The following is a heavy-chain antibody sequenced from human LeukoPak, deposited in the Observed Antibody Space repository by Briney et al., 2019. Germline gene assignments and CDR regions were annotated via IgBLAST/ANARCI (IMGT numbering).Heavy chain of an antibody. CDR1: GFTFSSYA. J-gene: IGHJ4*02. CDR3: AKVGYDILTGYPN. CDR2: ISGSGGRT. Sequence: GGSLRLSCAASGFTFSSYAMSWVRQAPGKGLEWVSAISGSGGRTYHADSVKGRFTISRDNSKNTLYLQMNSLRAEDTAVYYCAKVGYDILTGYPNWGQGTLVTVSS. V-gene: IGHV3-23*01. D-gene: IGHD3-9*01.